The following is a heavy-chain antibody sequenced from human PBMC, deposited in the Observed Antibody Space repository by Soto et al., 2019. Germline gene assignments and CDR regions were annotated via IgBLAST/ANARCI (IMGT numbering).Heavy chain of an antibody. J-gene: IGHJ4*02. CDR1: GFTFSSYG. D-gene: IGHD6-6*01. CDR3: ARVAARQSSGIDY. CDR2: ISYDGSNK. Sequence: SLRLSCAASGFTFSSYGMHWVRQAPGKGLEWVAVISYDGSNKYYADSVKGRFTISRDNSKNTLYLQMNSLRAEDTAVYYCARVAARQSSGIDYWGQGTLVTVSS. V-gene: IGHV3-30*03.